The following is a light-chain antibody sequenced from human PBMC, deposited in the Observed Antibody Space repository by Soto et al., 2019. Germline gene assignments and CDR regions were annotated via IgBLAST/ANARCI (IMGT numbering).Light chain of an antibody. CDR3: CSFPGSSILYV. Sequence: QSALTQPASVSGSPGQSLTISCTGTSSDVGSSNFVSWYQQHPGKAPKLIIYEGSRRPSGVSGRFSGSKSGNAASLTISGLQAEDEADYYCCSFPGSSILYVCGTGTKVNVL. J-gene: IGLJ1*01. CDR1: SSDVGSSNF. CDR2: EGS. V-gene: IGLV2-23*01.